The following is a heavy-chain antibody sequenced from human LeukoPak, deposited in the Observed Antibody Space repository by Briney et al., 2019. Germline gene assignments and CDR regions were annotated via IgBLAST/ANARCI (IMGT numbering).Heavy chain of an antibody. D-gene: IGHD6-19*01. CDR1: GFTFSGYI. Sequence: RGSLRLSCAASGFTFSGYIMNWVRQAPGKGLEWVSFISSSSSTIYYADSVKGRFTISRDNAKNSLYLQMNSLRAEDTAVYYCARDQWLDYWGQGTLVTASS. V-gene: IGHV3-48*01. CDR3: ARDQWLDY. CDR2: ISSSSSTI. J-gene: IGHJ4*02.